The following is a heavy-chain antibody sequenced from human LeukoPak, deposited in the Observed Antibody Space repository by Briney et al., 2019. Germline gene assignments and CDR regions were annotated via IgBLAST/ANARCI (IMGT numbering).Heavy chain of an antibody. CDR2: INPNSGGT. Sequence: GASVKVSGKASGYTFTGYYMHWVRQAPGQGLEWMGWINPNSGGTNYAQKFQGRVTMTRDTSISTAYMELSRLRSDDTAVYYCARDGCSSTSCSPGSFDYWGQGTLVTVSS. CDR1: GYTFTGYY. J-gene: IGHJ4*02. V-gene: IGHV1-2*02. D-gene: IGHD2-2*01. CDR3: ARDGCSSTSCSPGSFDY.